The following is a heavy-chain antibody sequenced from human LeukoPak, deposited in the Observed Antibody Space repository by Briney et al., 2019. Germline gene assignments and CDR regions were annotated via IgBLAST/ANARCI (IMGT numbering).Heavy chain of an antibody. Sequence: GGSVSLSRATSGFTFSNHEVKWVRQPAGGGRECVAYTSRGGSHTSYADSLNSRFSISTDNANSSLYLRLNSLRAEDTAVYFCVRARLIRLENFFDYWGQGTLVTVSS. J-gene: IGHJ4*02. CDR2: TSRGGSHT. V-gene: IGHV3-48*03. D-gene: IGHD2-21*02. CDR3: VRARLIRLENFFDY. CDR1: GFTFSNHE.